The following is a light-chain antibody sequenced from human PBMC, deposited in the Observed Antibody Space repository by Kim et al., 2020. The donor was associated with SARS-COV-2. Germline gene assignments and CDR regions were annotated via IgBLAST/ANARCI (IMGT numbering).Light chain of an antibody. Sequence: EIVLTQSPVTLSLSPGERASLSCRASQSVGSHLAWYQQKPGQAPRLLLYDASNRATGIPARFSGSGSGTDFTLTISSLETEDFAVYYCQQRSSWPLTFGGETKVDIK. V-gene: IGKV3-11*01. CDR1: QSVGSH. J-gene: IGKJ4*01. CDR2: DAS. CDR3: QQRSSWPLT.